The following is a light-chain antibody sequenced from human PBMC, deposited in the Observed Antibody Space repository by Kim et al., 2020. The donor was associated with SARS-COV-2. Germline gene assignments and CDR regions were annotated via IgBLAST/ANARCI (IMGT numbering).Light chain of an antibody. V-gene: IGLV1-44*01. CDR2: SNN. CDR1: SSNIGSNT. Sequence: GQRVTISCSGSSSNIGSNTVNWYQQLPGTAPKLLMYSNNQRPSGVPDRFSGSKSGTSASLAISGLQSEDEADYYCAACDDSLNGWVFGGGTQLTVL. CDR3: AACDDSLNGWV. J-gene: IGLJ3*02.